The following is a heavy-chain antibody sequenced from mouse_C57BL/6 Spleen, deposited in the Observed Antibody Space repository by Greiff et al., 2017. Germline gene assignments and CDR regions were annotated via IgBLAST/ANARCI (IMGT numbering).Heavy chain of an antibody. V-gene: IGHV10-3*01. Sequence: DVHLVESGGGLVQPKGSLKLSCAASGFTFNTYAMHWVRQAPGKGLEWVARIRSKSSNYATYYADSVKDRFTISRDDSQSMLYLQMNNLKTEDTAMYYCVRDATVVDYYAMDYWGQGTSVTVSS. CDR1: GFTFNTYA. CDR2: IRSKSSNYAT. CDR3: VRDATVVDYYAMDY. D-gene: IGHD1-1*01. J-gene: IGHJ4*01.